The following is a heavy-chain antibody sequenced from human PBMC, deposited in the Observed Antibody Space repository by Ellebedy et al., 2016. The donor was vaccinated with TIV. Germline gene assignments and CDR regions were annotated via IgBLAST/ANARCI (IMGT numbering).Heavy chain of an antibody. V-gene: IGHV1-69*13. J-gene: IGHJ6*02. CDR1: GGTFSSYA. CDR2: IIPIFGTA. CDR3: ARAGSGSVVYYYYGMDV. Sequence: AASVKVSCKASGGTFSSYAISWVRQAPGQGLEWMGGIIPIFGTANYAQKFQGRVTITADESTSTAYMELRSLRSDDTAVYYCARAGSGSVVYYYYGMDVWGQGTTVTVSS. D-gene: IGHD3-10*01.